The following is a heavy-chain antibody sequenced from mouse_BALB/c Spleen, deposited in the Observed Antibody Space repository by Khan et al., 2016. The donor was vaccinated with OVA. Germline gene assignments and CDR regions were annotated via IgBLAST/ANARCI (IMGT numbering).Heavy chain of an antibody. CDR2: IYPGSNNT. Sequence: QVQLKHSGAELARPGASVKLSCKASGYTFTDYHINWVKQRTGQGLEWIGEIYPGSNNTYYNEKFKGKATLTADKSSSTAYMQLSSLTSEDSAVYVCAREWGAVFPYWGQGTLVTVSA. J-gene: IGHJ3*01. CDR3: AREWGAVFPY. V-gene: IGHV1-77*01. CDR1: GYTFTDYH.